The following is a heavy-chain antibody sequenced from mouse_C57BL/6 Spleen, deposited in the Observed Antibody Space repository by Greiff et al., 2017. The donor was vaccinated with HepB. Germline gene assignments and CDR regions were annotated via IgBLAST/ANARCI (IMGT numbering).Heavy chain of an antibody. CDR3: ARGDYSNGFAY. D-gene: IGHD2-5*01. CDR1: GFTFSDYY. Sequence: EVQVVESEGGLVQPGSSMKLSCTASGFTFSDYYMAWVRQVPEKGLEWVANINYDGSSTYYLDSLKSRFIISRDNAKNILYLQMSSLKSEDTATYYCARGDYSNGFAYWGQGTLVTVSA. V-gene: IGHV5-16*01. CDR2: INYDGSST. J-gene: IGHJ3*01.